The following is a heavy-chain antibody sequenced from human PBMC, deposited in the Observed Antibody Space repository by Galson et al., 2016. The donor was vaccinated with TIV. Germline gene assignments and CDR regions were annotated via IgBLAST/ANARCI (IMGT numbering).Heavy chain of an antibody. CDR1: GYRFSDYY. V-gene: IGHV1-2*02. D-gene: IGHD1-26*01. J-gene: IGHJ3*02. Sequence: SVKVSCKASGYRFSDYYIHWVRQAPGQGLEWMGWVNPNSGGTNFAQKFQDRVTVTTDTSISTMYMELTRLRPDDTATYFRSKARPLRGKGAVDIWGQGTVITVSP. CDR3: SKARPLRGKGAVDI. CDR2: VNPNSGGT.